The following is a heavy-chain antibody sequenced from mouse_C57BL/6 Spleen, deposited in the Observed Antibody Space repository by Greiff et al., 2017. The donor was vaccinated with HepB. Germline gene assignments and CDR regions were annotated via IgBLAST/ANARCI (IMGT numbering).Heavy chain of an antibody. V-gene: IGHV1-62-2*01. D-gene: IGHD1-1*01. Sequence: VKLMESGAELVKPGASVKLSCKASGYTFTEYTIHWVKQRSGQGLEWIGWFYPGSGSIKYNEKFKDKATLTADKSSSTVYMELSRLTSEDSAVYFCARHEGPYYYGSSAWFAYWGQGTLVTVSA. CDR3: ARHEGPYYYGSSAWFAY. J-gene: IGHJ3*01. CDR1: GYTFTEYT. CDR2: FYPGSGSI.